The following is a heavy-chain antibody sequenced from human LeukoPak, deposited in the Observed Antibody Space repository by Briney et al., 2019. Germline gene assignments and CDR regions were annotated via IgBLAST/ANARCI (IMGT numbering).Heavy chain of an antibody. V-gene: IGHV3-30-3*01. CDR1: GFTFSSYA. CDR3: AREILRDGSYLIED. CDR2: ISYDGSNK. J-gene: IGHJ4*02. D-gene: IGHD1-26*01. Sequence: GESLKISCAASGFTFSSYAMHWVRQAPGKGLEWVAVISYDGSNKYYADSVKGRFTISRDNSKNTLYLQMNSLRVEDTVVYYCAREILRDGSYLIEDWGQGILVTVSS.